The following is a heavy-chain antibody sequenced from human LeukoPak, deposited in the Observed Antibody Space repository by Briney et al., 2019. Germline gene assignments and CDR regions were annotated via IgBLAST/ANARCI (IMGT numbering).Heavy chain of an antibody. Sequence: GGSLRLSCAASGFTFSNYWMNWVRQVPGKGLVWVSRIDSDGSSTSYADSVKGRFTISRDNAKNTLYLQMNSLRAEDTAVYYCAKDLTTSDPYYYDSSGSGYWGQGTLVTVSS. CDR2: IDSDGSST. V-gene: IGHV3-74*01. CDR3: AKDLTTSDPYYYDSSGSGY. J-gene: IGHJ4*02. D-gene: IGHD3-22*01. CDR1: GFTFSNYW.